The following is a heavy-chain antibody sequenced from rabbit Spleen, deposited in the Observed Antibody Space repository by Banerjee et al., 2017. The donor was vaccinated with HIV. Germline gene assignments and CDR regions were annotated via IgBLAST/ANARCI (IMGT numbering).Heavy chain of an antibody. Sequence: QQVVESGGGLVKPGASLTLTCTASGFSFSSGYDMCWVRQAPGKGLEWIACIGTGFGDTYYANWAKGRFTISKIASTTVTLQMTSLTAADTATYFCVRDLDGVIGWNLGWWGPGTLVTVS. CDR1: GFSFSSGYD. D-gene: IGHD1-1*01. CDR2: IGTGFGDT. CDR3: VRDLDGVIGWNLGW. J-gene: IGHJ4*01. V-gene: IGHV1S40*01.